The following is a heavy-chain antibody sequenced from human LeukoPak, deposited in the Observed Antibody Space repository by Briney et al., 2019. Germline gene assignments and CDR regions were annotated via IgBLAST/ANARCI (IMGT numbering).Heavy chain of an antibody. CDR1: GFSFSEYW. CDR3: AKRTGYSSGWYDDY. J-gene: IGHJ4*02. D-gene: IGHD6-19*01. V-gene: IGHV3-7*03. Sequence: GGSLRLSCEGSGFSFSEYWMSWVRQAPGKGLERVASVKQGGREKYYVDSVKGRFDISRDDAKNTLYLQMNSLRAEDTAVYYCAKRTGYSSGWYDDYWGQGTLVTVSS. CDR2: VKQGGREK.